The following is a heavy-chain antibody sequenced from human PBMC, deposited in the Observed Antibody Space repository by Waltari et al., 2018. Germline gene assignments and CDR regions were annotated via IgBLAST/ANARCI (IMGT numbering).Heavy chain of an antibody. CDR1: GGTFSSYA. V-gene: IGHV1-69*04. CDR3: ARDFAGGYSSSWGGWFDP. CDR2: IIPILGIA. J-gene: IGHJ5*02. Sequence: QVQLVQSGAEVKKPGSSVKVSCKASGGTFSSYAISWVRQSPEPGLEWRGRIIPILGIANYAQKFQGRVTITADKSTSTAYMELSSLRSEDTAVYYCARDFAGGYSSSWGGWFDPWGQGTLVTVSS. D-gene: IGHD6-13*01.